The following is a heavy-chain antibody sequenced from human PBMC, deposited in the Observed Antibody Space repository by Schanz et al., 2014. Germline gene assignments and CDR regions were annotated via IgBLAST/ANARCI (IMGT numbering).Heavy chain of an antibody. CDR3: ARDRRNADLDY. J-gene: IGHJ4*02. CDR1: GFNFSDYA. D-gene: IGHD1-1*01. Sequence: EVHLLESGGGLVPPGGSLRLSCAASGFNFSDYAMSWVRQAPGKGLEWISYITYNGGTIYYADSVKGRFTISRDNAKNSLYLEMNSLRAEDTALYYCARDRRNADLDYWGQGTLXTVSS. V-gene: IGHV3-48*01. CDR2: ITYNGGTI.